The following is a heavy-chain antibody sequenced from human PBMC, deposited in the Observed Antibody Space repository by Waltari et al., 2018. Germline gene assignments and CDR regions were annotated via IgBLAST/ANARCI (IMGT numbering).Heavy chain of an antibody. D-gene: IGHD1-26*01. V-gene: IGHV3-23*04. CDR2: ISGSGGTT. J-gene: IGHJ4*02. CDR3: AKSSGSYYEVFDY. Sequence: EVRLVESGGGLVQPGGSLRLSCAASGFAFANYGMSWVRQATGKGLECVSSISGSGGTTYYADSVKGRFTMSKDNSKNTLFLQMNSLRVDDTADYYCAKSSGSYYEVFDYWGRGTLVTVSS. CDR1: GFAFANYG.